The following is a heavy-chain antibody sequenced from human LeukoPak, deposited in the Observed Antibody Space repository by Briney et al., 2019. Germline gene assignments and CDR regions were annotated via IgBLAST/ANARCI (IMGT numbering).Heavy chain of an antibody. CDR3: ARVGYYYDSSGYYLDY. J-gene: IGHJ4*02. D-gene: IGHD3-22*01. Sequence: ASVKVSCKASGYTFTRYDINGVRQATGEGLECRGWMNPIRGNTGYAQKIHGRVTMTRNTSKSTGYMELSSLRSEDTAVYCCARVGYYYDSSGYYLDYWGQGTLVTVSS. V-gene: IGHV1-8*01. CDR2: MNPIRGNT. CDR1: GYTFTRYD.